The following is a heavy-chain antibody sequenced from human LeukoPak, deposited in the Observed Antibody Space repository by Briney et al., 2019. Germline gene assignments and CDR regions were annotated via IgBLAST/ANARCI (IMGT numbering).Heavy chain of an antibody. CDR2: IYYSGNT. CDR3: ARGARVFPYYYYYMDV. D-gene: IGHD6-13*01. Sequence: SETLSLTCTVSGGSISSSSYYWGWIRQPPGKGLEWIGNIYYSGNTYYNPSLKSRVTISVDTSKNQVSLKLSSVTAADTAVYYCARGARVFPYYYYYMDVWGKGTTVTVSS. J-gene: IGHJ6*03. CDR1: GGSISSSSYY. V-gene: IGHV4-39*07.